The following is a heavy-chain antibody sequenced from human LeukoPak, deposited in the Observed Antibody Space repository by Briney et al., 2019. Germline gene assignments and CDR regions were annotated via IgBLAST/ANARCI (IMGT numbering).Heavy chain of an antibody. D-gene: IGHD5-18*01. V-gene: IGHV3-66*01. Sequence: PGGSLRLSCAASGFTVSSSYMSWVRQAPGKGLEWVSVVYSGGSTYYADSVKGRFTISRDNSKNTLYLQMNSLRAEDTAVYYCAREGIQLWYGFDYWGQGTLVTVSS. CDR1: GFTVSSSY. J-gene: IGHJ4*02. CDR2: VYSGGST. CDR3: AREGIQLWYGFDY.